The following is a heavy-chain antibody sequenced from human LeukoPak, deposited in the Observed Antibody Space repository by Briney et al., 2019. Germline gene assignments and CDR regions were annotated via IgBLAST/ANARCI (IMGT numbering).Heavy chain of an antibody. CDR1: GGSISSSSYY. D-gene: IGHD4-17*01. CDR3: AGDTVTLDY. Sequence: SETLSLTCTVSGGSISSSSYYWGWIRQPPGKGREWIGSIYYSGSPYYNPSLKSRVTISVDTSKNQFSLKLSSVTAADTAVYYCAGDTVTLDYWGQGTLVTVSS. J-gene: IGHJ4*02. V-gene: IGHV4-39*01. CDR2: IYYSGSP.